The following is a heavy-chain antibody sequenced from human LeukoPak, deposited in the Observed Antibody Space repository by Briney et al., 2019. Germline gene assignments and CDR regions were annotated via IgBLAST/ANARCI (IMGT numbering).Heavy chain of an antibody. D-gene: IGHD2-2*01. Sequence: PGGSLRLSCAASGFIFRSFWMHWVRQAPGKGLLWVSRINSDGSSTTYADSVKGRFTISRDNAKNTLYLQMNSQRAEDTAVYYCARTLGVPSAFDPWGQGTLVTVSS. CDR1: GFIFRSFW. V-gene: IGHV3-74*01. J-gene: IGHJ5*02. CDR3: ARTLGVPSAFDP. CDR2: INSDGSST.